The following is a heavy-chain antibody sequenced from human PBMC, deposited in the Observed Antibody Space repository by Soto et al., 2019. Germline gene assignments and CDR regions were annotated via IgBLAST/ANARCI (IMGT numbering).Heavy chain of an antibody. CDR1: GFSFSDRY. D-gene: IGHD2-2*01. J-gene: IGHJ4*02. V-gene: IGHV3-72*01. Sequence: GGSLRLSCAASGFSFSDRYMDWVRQAPGKGLEWVGRIRTKLNRYSSDYAASVAGRFTISRDDSRNSLYLQMNSLRSEDTAVYYCASSTTSCHGGVCSLDYWGQGTMVTVSS. CDR2: IRTKLNRYSS. CDR3: ASSTTSCHGGVCSLDY.